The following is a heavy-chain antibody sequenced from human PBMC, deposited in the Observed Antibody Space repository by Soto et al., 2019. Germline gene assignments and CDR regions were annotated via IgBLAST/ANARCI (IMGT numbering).Heavy chain of an antibody. CDR3: ARSGYSYGPNID. V-gene: IGHV1-69*01. J-gene: IGHJ4*02. CDR1: RGSVSASG. Sequence: QVQLVQYGAEVQKPGSSVKVSCRAARGSVSASGFSWVRQAPGQGLEWVGGFIPIFGTANYAPKFQDRVTMTADESTSTVYMALSSLKSEDTAMYYCARSGYSYGPNIDWGQGTLVTVSS. D-gene: IGHD5-18*01. CDR2: FIPIFGTA.